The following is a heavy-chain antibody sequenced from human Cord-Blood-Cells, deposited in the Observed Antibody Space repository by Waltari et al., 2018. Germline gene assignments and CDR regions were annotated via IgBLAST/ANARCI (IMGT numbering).Heavy chain of an antibody. CDR2: IYSGGSR. V-gene: IGHV3-53*01. D-gene: IGHD6-19*01. J-gene: IGHJ2*01. CDR1: GFTVSRNY. Sequence: EVQLVESGGGLIQPGGSLRLSCAASGFTVSRNYMSWVRQAPGKGREWVAFIYSGGSRNDADSVKGRFTTSRDNSKNTLYLQMNSLRAEDTAVYYCARGQQWLVEGWYFDLWGRGTLVTVSS. CDR3: ARGQQWLVEGWYFDL.